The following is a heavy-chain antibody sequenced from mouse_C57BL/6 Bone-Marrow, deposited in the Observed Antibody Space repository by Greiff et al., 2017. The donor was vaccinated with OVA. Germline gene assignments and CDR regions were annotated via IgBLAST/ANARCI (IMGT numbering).Heavy chain of an antibody. J-gene: IGHJ3*01. Sequence: VKLVESGAELVKPGASVKISCKASGYAFSSYWMNWVKQRPGKGLEWIGQIYPGDGDTNYNGKFKGKATLTADKSSSTAYMQLSSLTSEDSAVYFCARDEAGTFFAYWGQGTLVTVSA. V-gene: IGHV1-80*01. CDR1: GYAFSSYW. CDR2: IYPGDGDT. CDR3: ARDEAGTFFAY. D-gene: IGHD4-1*01.